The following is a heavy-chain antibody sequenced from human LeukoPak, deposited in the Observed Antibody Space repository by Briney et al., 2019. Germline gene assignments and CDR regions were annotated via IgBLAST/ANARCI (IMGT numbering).Heavy chain of an antibody. D-gene: IGHD3-10*01. CDR1: GFTFDDYA. V-gene: IGHV3-43D*03. Sequence: GGSLRLSCAASGFTFDDYAMHWVRRAPGKGLEWVSLISWDGGSTYYADSVKGRFTISRDNSKNSLYLQMNSLRAEDTALYYCATSGGYFDYWGQGTLVTVSS. J-gene: IGHJ4*02. CDR3: ATSGGYFDY. CDR2: ISWDGGST.